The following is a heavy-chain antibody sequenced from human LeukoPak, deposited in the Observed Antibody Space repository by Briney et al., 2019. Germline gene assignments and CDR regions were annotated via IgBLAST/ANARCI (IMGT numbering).Heavy chain of an antibody. V-gene: IGHV3-21*01. J-gene: IGHJ4*02. CDR1: GFTFSTYA. CDR3: ARVYQGVSLFDGIDY. CDR2: ISSSSSYI. D-gene: IGHD3-10*01. Sequence: PGGSLRLSRAASGFTFSTYAMNWVRQAPGKGLEWFSSISSSSSYIYYADSVKGRFTISRDNAKNSLYLQMNSLRAEDTAVYYCARVYQGVSLFDGIDYWGQGTLVTVSS.